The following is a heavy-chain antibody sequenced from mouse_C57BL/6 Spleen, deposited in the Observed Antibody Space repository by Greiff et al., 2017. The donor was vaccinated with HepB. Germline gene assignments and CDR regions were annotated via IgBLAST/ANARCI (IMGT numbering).Heavy chain of an antibody. CDR3: AIFEDY. CDR1: GYTFTSYW. V-gene: IGHV1-69*01. CDR2: IDPSDSYT. J-gene: IGHJ2*01. Sequence: QVQLQQPGAELVMPGASVKLSCKASGYTFTSYWMHWVKQRPGQGLEWIGEIDPSDSYTNYNQKFKGKSTLTVDKSSSTAYIQLSSLTSDDSPVYYCAIFEDYWGQGTTLTVSS.